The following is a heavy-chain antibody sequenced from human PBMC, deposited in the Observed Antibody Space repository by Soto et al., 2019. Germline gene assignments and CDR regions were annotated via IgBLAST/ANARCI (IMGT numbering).Heavy chain of an antibody. CDR2: INTFTGGT. Sequence: QVQLEQSGAEVKKPGASVKVSCKASGYTFTGYYIHWVRQAPGQGLEWMGGINTFTGGTNSAQKFQARVTVTRDTSASTAHMEPNSLTSDDTAVYYCARDFSSTWPTFDSWGQGTLVTVSS. CDR3: ARDFSSTWPTFDS. CDR1: GYTFTGYY. J-gene: IGHJ4*02. D-gene: IGHD6-13*01. V-gene: IGHV1-2*02.